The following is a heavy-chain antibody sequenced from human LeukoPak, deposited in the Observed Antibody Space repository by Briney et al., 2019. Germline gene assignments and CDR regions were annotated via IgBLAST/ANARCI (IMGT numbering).Heavy chain of an antibody. CDR1: GGSFSGYY. D-gene: IGHD2-15*01. Sequence: SETLSLTCAVYGGSFSGYYWSWIRQPPGKGLEWIGEINHSGSTNYNPSLKSRVTISVDTSKNQFSLKLSSVTAADTAVYYCARAGKNCSGGSCYRWFDPWGQGTLVTVSS. V-gene: IGHV4-34*01. J-gene: IGHJ5*02. CDR3: ARAGKNCSGGSCYRWFDP. CDR2: INHSGST.